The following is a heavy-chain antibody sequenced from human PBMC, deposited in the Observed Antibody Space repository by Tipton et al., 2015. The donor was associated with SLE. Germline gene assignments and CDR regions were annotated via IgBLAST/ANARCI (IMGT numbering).Heavy chain of an antibody. D-gene: IGHD6-19*01. CDR2: IYYSGST. CDR1: GGSIGSSGYY. CDR3: VRSGRWAEFGDM. V-gene: IGHV4-39*01. Sequence: TLSLTCTVSGGSIGSSGYYWGWIRQPPGKGLEWIGSIYYSGSTYYNPSLESRATISLDTSKNHFSLKLSSVIAADTAVYYCVRSGRWAEFGDMWGQGTLVTVSS. J-gene: IGHJ4*02.